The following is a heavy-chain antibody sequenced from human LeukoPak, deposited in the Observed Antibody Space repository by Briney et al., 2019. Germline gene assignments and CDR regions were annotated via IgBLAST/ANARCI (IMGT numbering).Heavy chain of an antibody. CDR1: GFIFSSYW. V-gene: IGHV3-74*01. CDR2: INSDGSST. J-gene: IGHJ4*02. CDR3: ARRGAAAGLYYFDY. Sequence: GGSLRLSCAASGFIFSSYWMHWVRQAPGKGLVWVSRINSDGSSTSYADSVKGRFTISRDNAKNTLYLQMNSLRAEDTAVYYCARRGAAAGLYYFDYWGQGTLVTVSS. D-gene: IGHD6-13*01.